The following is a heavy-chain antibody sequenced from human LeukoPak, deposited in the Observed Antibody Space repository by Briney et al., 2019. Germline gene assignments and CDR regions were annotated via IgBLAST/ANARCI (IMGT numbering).Heavy chain of an antibody. CDR2: IKSKADGGTT. CDR3: ATLLREPPNYYGSASSDFDY. CDR1: GFSFSNAW. J-gene: IGHJ4*02. D-gene: IGHD3-10*01. V-gene: IGHV3-15*01. Sequence: PGGSLRLSCAASGFSFSNAWMSWVRQAPGKGLEWVGRIKSKADGGTTDYAAPVKGRFTISRDDSKSTVYLQMNRLKTEDTAVYYCATLLREPPNYYGSASSDFDYWGQGTLVTVSS.